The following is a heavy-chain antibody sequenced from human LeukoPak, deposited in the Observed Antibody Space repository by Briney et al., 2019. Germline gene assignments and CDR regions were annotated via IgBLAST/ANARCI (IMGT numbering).Heavy chain of an antibody. CDR1: AFTFNTYW. J-gene: IGHJ4*02. CDR3: ARGAKWAYYFDY. CDR2: INGDESSS. V-gene: IGHV3-74*01. D-gene: IGHD1-26*01. Sequence: GGSLRLSCAASAFTFNTYWMHWIRQVPGRGLEWVSRINGDESSSNYADSVKGRFTISRDNAKDTLYLHMNSLTAEDTAVYYCARGAKWAYYFDYWGQGTLVTVSS.